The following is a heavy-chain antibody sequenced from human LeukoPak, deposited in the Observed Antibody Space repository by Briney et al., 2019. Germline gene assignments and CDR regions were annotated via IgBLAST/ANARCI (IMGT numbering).Heavy chain of an antibody. Sequence: GGSLRLSCAASGFTFSNAWMSWVRQAPGKGLEWVGRIKNKTDGGTTDYAAPVKGRFTISRDDSKTTLYLQMNSLKTEDTAVYYCTTRYCSGGRCDYWGQGTLVTVSS. J-gene: IGHJ4*02. V-gene: IGHV3-15*01. D-gene: IGHD2-15*01. CDR1: GFTFSNAW. CDR2: IKNKTDGGTT. CDR3: TTRYCSGGRCDY.